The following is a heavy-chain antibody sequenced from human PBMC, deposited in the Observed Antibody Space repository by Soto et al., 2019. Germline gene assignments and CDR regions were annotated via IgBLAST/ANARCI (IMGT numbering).Heavy chain of an antibody. Sequence: GGSLRLSCAASGFTFSSYAMSWVRQAPGKGLEWVSAISGSGGSTYYADSVKGRFTISRDNSKNTLYLQMNSLRAEDTAVYYCARAALYNWNDVSWFDPWGQGTLVTVSS. CDR2: ISGSGGST. D-gene: IGHD1-1*01. CDR3: ARAALYNWNDVSWFDP. J-gene: IGHJ5*02. CDR1: GFTFSSYA. V-gene: IGHV3-23*01.